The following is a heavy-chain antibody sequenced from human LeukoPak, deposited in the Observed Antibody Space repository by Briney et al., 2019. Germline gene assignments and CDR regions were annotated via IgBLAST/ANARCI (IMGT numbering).Heavy chain of an antibody. CDR2: IYYSGST. V-gene: IGHV4-31*03. J-gene: IGHJ4*02. D-gene: IGHD3-9*01. CDR1: GGSLSDGHYY. CDR3: ARATGYGEVTFDY. Sequence: KPSQTLSLTCIVSGGSLSDGHYYWSWIRQHPGKGLEWIGYIYYSGSTYYNPSLKSRVTISVDTSKNQFSLKLSSVTAADTAVYYCARATGYGEVTFDYWGQGTLVTVSS.